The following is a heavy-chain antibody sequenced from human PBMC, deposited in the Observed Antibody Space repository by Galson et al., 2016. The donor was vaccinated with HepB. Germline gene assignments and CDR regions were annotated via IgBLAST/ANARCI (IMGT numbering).Heavy chain of an antibody. J-gene: IGHJ4*02. CDR2: FDPGHGGT. V-gene: IGHV1-24*01. Sequence: SVKVSCKVPGYIFTESSIHWVRQAPGRGLEWMGGFDPGHGGTIYAQKFQRRVTMTEDTSTETAYMALRSMRCEDTAVYYCATQSVAGKEVKYFDDWGQGTLVTVSS. CDR1: GYIFTESS. CDR3: ATQSVAGKEVKYFDD. D-gene: IGHD6-19*01.